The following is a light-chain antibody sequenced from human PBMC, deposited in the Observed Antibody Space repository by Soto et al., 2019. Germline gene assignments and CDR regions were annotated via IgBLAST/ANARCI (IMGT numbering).Light chain of an antibody. V-gene: IGLV2-14*03. J-gene: IGLJ3*02. CDR3: TSYTTSSPYLV. CDR1: SSDVGGYNY. Sequence: ALTQPASVSGSPGQSITISCTGTSSDVGGYNYVSWYQHHPGKAPKLMIYDVTNRPSGVSNRFSGSKSGNTASLTISGLQAEDEADYYCTSYTTSSPYLVFGGGTKLTVL. CDR2: DVT.